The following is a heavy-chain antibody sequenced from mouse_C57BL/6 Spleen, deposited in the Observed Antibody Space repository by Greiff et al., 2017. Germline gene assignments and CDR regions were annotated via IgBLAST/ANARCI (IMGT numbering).Heavy chain of an antibody. CDR1: GFTFSDYY. D-gene: IGHD1-1*01. J-gene: IGHJ2*01. CDR3: ARGGSADY. V-gene: IGHV5-12*01. CDR2: ISNGGGST. Sequence: EVKVEESGGGLVQPGGSLKLSCAASGFTFSDYYMYWVRQTPEKRLEWVAYISNGGGSTYYPDTVKGRFTISRDNAKNTLYLQMSRLKSEDTAMYYCARGGSADYWGQGTTLTVSS.